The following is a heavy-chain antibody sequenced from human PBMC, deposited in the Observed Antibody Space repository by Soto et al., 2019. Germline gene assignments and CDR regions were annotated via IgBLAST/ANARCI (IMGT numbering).Heavy chain of an antibody. J-gene: IGHJ4*02. CDR2: IYHSEST. CDR3: ASRGDGYNGYFDY. V-gene: IGHV4-59*01. CDR1: GGSISSYY. D-gene: IGHD5-12*01. Sequence: SETLSLTCTVSGGSISSYYWSWIRQPPGKGLEWIGYIYHSESTNYNPSLKSRVTMSLDTSKNQFSLKLSSVTAADTAVYYCASRGDGYNGYFDYWGQGTLVTV.